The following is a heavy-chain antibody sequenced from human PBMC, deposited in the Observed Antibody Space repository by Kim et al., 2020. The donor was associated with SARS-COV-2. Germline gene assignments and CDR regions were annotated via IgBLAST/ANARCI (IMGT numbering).Heavy chain of an antibody. CDR2: IYYSGST. CDR1: GGSISSGGYY. J-gene: IGHJ5*02. D-gene: IGHD5-18*01. Sequence: SETLSLTCTVSGGSISSGGYYWSWIRQHPGKGLEWIGYIYYSGSTYYNPSLKSRVTISVDTSKNQFSLKLSSVTAADTAVYYCARDSEEDSYGRTWFDPWGQGTLVTVSS. CDR3: ARDSEEDSYGRTWFDP. V-gene: IGHV4-31*03.